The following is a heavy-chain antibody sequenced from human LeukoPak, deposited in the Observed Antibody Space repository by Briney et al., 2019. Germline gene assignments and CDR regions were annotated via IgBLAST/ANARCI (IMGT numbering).Heavy chain of an antibody. CDR3: AKANDILTGYYLYYYYMDV. Sequence: ASVKVSCKASGYTFTSYAMNWVRQAPGQGLEWMGWINTNTGNPTYAQGFTGRFVFSLDTSVSTAYLQISSLKAEDTAVYYCAKANDILTGYYLYYYYMDVWGKGTTVTISS. V-gene: IGHV7-4-1*02. J-gene: IGHJ6*03. CDR2: INTNTGNP. D-gene: IGHD3-9*01. CDR1: GYTFTSYA.